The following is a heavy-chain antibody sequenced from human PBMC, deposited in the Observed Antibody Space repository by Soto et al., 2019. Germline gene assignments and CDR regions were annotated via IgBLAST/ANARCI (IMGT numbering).Heavy chain of an antibody. CDR1: GYTFTRYS. V-gene: IGHV1-18*01. CDR2: ISAHNGNT. CDR3: ARGRYGDY. Sequence: QVHLVQSGAEVKMPGASVKVSCKACGYTFTRYSITWVREAPGQGLEWMGWISAHNGNTDYAQKLQGRVIVTRDTSTSTAYMELRSLRSDDTAVYYCARGRYGDYWGQGALVTVSS. D-gene: IGHD1-1*01. J-gene: IGHJ4*02.